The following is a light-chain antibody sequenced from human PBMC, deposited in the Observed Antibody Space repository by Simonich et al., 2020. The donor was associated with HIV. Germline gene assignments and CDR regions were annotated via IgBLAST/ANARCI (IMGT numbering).Light chain of an antibody. V-gene: IGKV1-9*01. CDR2: AAS. CDR1: QGISSY. CDR3: QQYYSYPPL. Sequence: DLQLTQSPSFLSTSVGDRVTITCRASQGISSYLAWYQQKPGKAPKLLIYAASTLQSGVPSRFSGSGSGTEFSLTISSLQPEDFATYYCQQYYSYPPLFGGGTKVEIK. J-gene: IGKJ4*01.